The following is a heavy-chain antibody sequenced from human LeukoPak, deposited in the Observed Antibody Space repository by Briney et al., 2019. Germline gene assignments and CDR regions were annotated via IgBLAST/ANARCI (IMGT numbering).Heavy chain of an antibody. Sequence: GGSLRLSCAASGFTFSSYAMHWVRQAPGKGLEYVSAISSNGGSTYYANSVKGRFTISRDNSKNTLYLQMGSLRAEDTAVYYCAKVKIYDILTGYSLPYYFDYWGQGTLVTVSS. CDR3: AKVKIYDILTGYSLPYYFDY. CDR2: ISSNGGST. D-gene: IGHD3-9*01. J-gene: IGHJ4*02. V-gene: IGHV3-64*01. CDR1: GFTFSSYA.